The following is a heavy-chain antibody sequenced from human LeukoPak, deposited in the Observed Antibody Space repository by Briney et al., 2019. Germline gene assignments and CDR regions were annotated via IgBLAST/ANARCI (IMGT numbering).Heavy chain of an antibody. J-gene: IGHJ4*02. CDR3: ARERAGDVDY. V-gene: IGHV3-71*01. CDR1: GGSFSGYY. CDR2: IRHREYGGTA. Sequence: ETLSLTCAVYGGSFSGYYWSWIRQPPGKGLEWVGFIRHREYGGTAEYAASVNGRFAISRDDSKSIVYLQMNDLRTEDTGVYYCARERAGDVDYWGLGTLVTVSS.